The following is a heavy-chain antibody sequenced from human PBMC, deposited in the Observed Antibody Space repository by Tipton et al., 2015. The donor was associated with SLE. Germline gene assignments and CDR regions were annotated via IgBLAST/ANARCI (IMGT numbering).Heavy chain of an antibody. J-gene: IGHJ6*02. CDR3: ASGWGGGPITVSGVPHPMDV. CDR1: GGSISSGGYY. Sequence: TLSLTCTVSGGSISSGGYYWSWIRQHPGKGLEWIGYIYYSGSTYYNPSLKSRVTISVDTSKNQISLSLSSVTPADTAVYYCASGWGGGPITVSGVPHPMDVWGQGTTVTVSS. CDR2: IYYSGST. D-gene: IGHD3-3*01. V-gene: IGHV4-31*03.